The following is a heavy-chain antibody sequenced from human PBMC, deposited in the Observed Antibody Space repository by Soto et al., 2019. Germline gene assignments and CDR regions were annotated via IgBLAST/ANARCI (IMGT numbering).Heavy chain of an antibody. V-gene: IGHV4-31*03. D-gene: IGHD2-2*01. CDR1: GDSISSTNNY. J-gene: IGHJ6*02. Sequence: PSETLSLTCTVSGDSISSTNNYWSWIRQHPGKGLEWIGYIYYSGSTYYNPSLKSRPAISVDTSKNQFSLKLSSVTAADTAVYYCARTVCSSASCYGYYYYGLDVWRQRTTVTVSS. CDR2: IYYSGST. CDR3: ARTVCSSASCYGYYYYGLDV.